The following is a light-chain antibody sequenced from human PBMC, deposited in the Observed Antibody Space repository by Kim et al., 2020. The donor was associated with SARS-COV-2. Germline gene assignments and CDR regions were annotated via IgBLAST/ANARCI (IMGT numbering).Light chain of an antibody. CDR3: QVWDTSTDHVV. V-gene: IGLV3-21*04. CDR2: YDR. J-gene: IGLJ2*01. CDR1: NIGSQS. Sequence: SYELTQSPSVSVAPGKTARITCGGDNIGSQSVHWYQQKPGQAPVLVIYYDRDRPSGIPERFSGSNSGNTATLTISRVEAGDEADYYCQVWDTSTDHVVFGGGTKLTVL.